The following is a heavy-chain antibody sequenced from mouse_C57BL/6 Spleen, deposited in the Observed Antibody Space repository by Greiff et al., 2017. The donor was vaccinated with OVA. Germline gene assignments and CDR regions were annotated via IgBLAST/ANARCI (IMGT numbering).Heavy chain of an antibody. CDR1: GFTFSDYG. CDR2: ISSGSSTI. D-gene: IGHD1-1*01. CDR3: AKNYYGSSGYYFDY. J-gene: IGHJ2*01. V-gene: IGHV5-17*01. Sequence: EVQLQESGGGLVKPGGSLKLSCAASGFTFSDYGMHWVRQAPEKGLEWVAYISSGSSTIYYADTVKGRFTISRDNAKNTLFLQMTSLRSEDTAMYYCAKNYYGSSGYYFDYWGQGTTLTVSS.